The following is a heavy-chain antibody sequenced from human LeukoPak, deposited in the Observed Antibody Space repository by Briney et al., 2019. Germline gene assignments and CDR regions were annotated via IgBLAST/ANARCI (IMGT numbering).Heavy chain of an antibody. CDR1: GFTFSDYW. Sequence: GGSLRPSCAASGFTFSDYWMAWVRQAPGKGLEWVANIKQDGSEKYYVDSVKGRFTISRDNAKNSLYLQMNSLRAEDTAMYYCARDSAGNDYWGQGTLVTVSS. CDR3: ARDSAGNDY. CDR2: IKQDGSEK. V-gene: IGHV3-7*01. J-gene: IGHJ4*02. D-gene: IGHD6-13*01.